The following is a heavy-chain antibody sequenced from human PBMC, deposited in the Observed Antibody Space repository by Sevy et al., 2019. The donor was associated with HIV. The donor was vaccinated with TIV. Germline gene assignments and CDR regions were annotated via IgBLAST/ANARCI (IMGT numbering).Heavy chain of an antibody. Sequence: GGSLRLSCAASGFTFSSYWMSWVRQAPGKGLEWVANIKQDGSEKYYVDSVKGRFTISRDNAKNSLYLQMNSLRAEDTVVYYCARSRTVRNIVVVPAGYYYYGMDVWGQGTTVTVSS. CDR2: IKQDGSEK. V-gene: IGHV3-7*01. D-gene: IGHD2-2*01. CDR1: GFTFSSYW. CDR3: ARSRTVRNIVVVPAGYYYYGMDV. J-gene: IGHJ6*02.